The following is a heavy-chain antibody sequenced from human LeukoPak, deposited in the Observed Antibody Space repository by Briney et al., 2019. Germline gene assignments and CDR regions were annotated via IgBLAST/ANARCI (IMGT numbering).Heavy chain of an antibody. CDR3: AKDTAMATFDY. J-gene: IGHJ4*02. CDR1: GFTFSSYW. CDR2: IKQDGSEK. V-gene: IGHV3-7*01. D-gene: IGHD5-18*01. Sequence: GGSLRLSCAASGFTFSSYWMSWVRQAPGKGLEWVANIKQDGSEKYYVDSVKGRFTISRDNAKNSLYLQMNSLRAEDTAVYYCAKDTAMATFDYWGQGTLVTVSS.